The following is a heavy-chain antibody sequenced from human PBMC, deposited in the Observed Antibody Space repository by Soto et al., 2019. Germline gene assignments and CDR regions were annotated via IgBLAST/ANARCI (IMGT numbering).Heavy chain of an antibody. J-gene: IGHJ6*02. Sequence: LRLSCAASGFTFSSYGMHWVRQAPGKGLARVAVISYDGSNKYYADSVKGRFTISRDNSKNTLYLQMNSLRAEDTAVYYCAKDLAQQLAPYYYYGMDVWGQGTTVTVSS. D-gene: IGHD6-13*01. CDR3: AKDLAQQLAPYYYYGMDV. CDR1: GFTFSSYG. CDR2: ISYDGSNK. V-gene: IGHV3-30*18.